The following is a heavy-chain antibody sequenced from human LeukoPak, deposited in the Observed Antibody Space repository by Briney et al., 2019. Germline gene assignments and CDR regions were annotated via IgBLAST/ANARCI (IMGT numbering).Heavy chain of an antibody. V-gene: IGHV3-33*06. J-gene: IGHJ4*01. Sequence: ESGGSLRLSCAASGFTLSTTAMHWVRQAPGKGLEWVALIWYDGSNKDYADSVKGRFTISRDNSKNTVYLQMNSLRVEDTAVYYCAKDASAYSGSYFDSWGHGILVTVSS. CDR1: GFTLSTTA. D-gene: IGHD1-26*01. CDR3: AKDASAYSGSYFDS. CDR2: IWYDGSNK.